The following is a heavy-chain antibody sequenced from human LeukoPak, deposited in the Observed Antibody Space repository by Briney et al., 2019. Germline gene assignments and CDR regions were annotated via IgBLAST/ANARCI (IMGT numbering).Heavy chain of an antibody. CDR2: IKHDGSEK. V-gene: IGHV3-7*01. CDR1: GFPFDRYW. Sequence: GGSLRLSCVASGFPFDRYWMSWVRQAPGKGLEWVANIKHDGSEKNFVDSVKGRFTISRDNAKTSLYLQINSLRADDTALYFCARGIVVVVGASDHFDYWGQGTLITVSS. D-gene: IGHD2-15*01. J-gene: IGHJ4*02. CDR3: ARGIVVVVGASDHFDY.